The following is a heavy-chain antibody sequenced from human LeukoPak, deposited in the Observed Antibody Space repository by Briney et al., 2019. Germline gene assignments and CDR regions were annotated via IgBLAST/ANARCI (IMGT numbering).Heavy chain of an antibody. CDR1: GFALSSYA. J-gene: IGHJ4*02. D-gene: IGHD5-12*01. CDR3: ARGRYSGTTYYFDY. V-gene: IGHV3-30*04. Sequence: GGSLRLSCAASGFALSSYAMHWVRQAPGKGLEWITILSSDGSSEYYADSVKGRFTISRDTSMTTLYLQMNSLRAEDTAVYYCARGRYSGTTYYFDYWGQGTLVTVSS. CDR2: LSSDGSSE.